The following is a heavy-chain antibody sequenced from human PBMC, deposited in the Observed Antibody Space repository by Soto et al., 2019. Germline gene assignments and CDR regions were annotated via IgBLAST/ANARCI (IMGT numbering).Heavy chain of an antibody. V-gene: IGHV1-3*01. Sequence: ASVKVSCKASGYTFTSYAMHWVRQAPGQRLEWMGWINAGNGNTKYSQKFQGRVTITRDTSASTAYMELSSLRSEDTFLFYCARARVIAVAGYNTWFDPWGQGTLVTVSS. J-gene: IGHJ5*02. D-gene: IGHD6-19*01. CDR3: ARARVIAVAGYNTWFDP. CDR2: INAGNGNT. CDR1: GYTFTSYA.